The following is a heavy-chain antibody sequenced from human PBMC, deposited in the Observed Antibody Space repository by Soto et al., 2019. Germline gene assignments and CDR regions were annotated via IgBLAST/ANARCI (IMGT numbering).Heavy chain of an antibody. D-gene: IGHD6-6*01. V-gene: IGHV3-33*01. CDR1: VFIFINFG. CDR2: VWYDGSNG. Sequence: PGWSLRLSCASSVFIFINFGMHWVRQAPGRGLEWVAGVWYDGSNGVSADSVKGRFTISRDNSKNTLYLQMTSLRAEDTAVYYCARDPRTARASAMDVWGQGTTVTVSS. CDR3: ARDPRTARASAMDV. J-gene: IGHJ6*02.